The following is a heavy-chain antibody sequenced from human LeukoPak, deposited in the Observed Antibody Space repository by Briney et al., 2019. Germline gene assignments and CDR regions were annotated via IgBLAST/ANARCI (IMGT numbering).Heavy chain of an antibody. CDR2: INPNSGGT. V-gene: IGHV1-2*02. J-gene: IGHJ4*02. CDR3: VREDFVVIPAAMRGDY. D-gene: IGHD2-2*01. Sequence: ASVKVSCKASGYTFTGHFIHWVRQAPGQGLEWMGWINPNSGGTNYAQKFQGRVTMTRDTSINTAYMQLSRLSSDDTAVYYCVREDFVVIPAAMRGDYWGQGTLVIVSS. CDR1: GYTFTGHF.